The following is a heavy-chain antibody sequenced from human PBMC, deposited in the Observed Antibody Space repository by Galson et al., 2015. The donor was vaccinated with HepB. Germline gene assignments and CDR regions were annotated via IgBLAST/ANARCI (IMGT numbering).Heavy chain of an antibody. CDR3: ARAGTMVRGVIPRPDDY. CDR1: GYTFTGYY. CDR2: INPNSGGT. J-gene: IGHJ4*02. V-gene: IGHV1-2*06. D-gene: IGHD3-10*01. Sequence: SVKVSCKASGYTFTGYYMHWVRQAPGQGLEWMGRINPNSGGTNYAQKFQGRVTMTRDTSISTAYMELSRLRSDDTAVYYCARAGTMVRGVIPRPDDYWGQGTLVTVSS.